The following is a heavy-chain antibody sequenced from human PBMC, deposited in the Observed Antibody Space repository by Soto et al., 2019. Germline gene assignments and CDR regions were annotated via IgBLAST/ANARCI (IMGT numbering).Heavy chain of an antibody. CDR2: IGPDGSNI. D-gene: IGHD1-1*01. V-gene: IGHV3-74*01. CDR3: VRDKNWSFDY. J-gene: IGHJ4*02. Sequence: GGSLRLSCAASGFIFSSHWMHWVRQAPGKGLVGVSHIGPDGSNIWEADSVQGRFTISRDNARNRLYLQMNSLRDEDTAIYYCVRDKNWSFDYWGQGILVTVYS. CDR1: GFIFSSHW.